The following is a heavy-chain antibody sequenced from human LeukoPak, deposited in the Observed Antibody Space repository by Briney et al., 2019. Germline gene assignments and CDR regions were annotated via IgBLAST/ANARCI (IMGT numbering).Heavy chain of an antibody. J-gene: IGHJ4*02. D-gene: IGHD3-10*01. V-gene: IGHV3-23*01. CDR3: AKDKKIEPYYYGSGSSSYFDY. CDR2: ISGSGGST. CDR1: GFTSGSYA. Sequence: PGGSLRLSCAASGFTSGSYAMSWVRQAPGKGLESVSAISGSGGSTYYADSVKGRFTISRDNSKNTLYLQMNSLRAEDTAVYYCAKDKKIEPYYYGSGSSSYFDYWGQGTLVTVSS.